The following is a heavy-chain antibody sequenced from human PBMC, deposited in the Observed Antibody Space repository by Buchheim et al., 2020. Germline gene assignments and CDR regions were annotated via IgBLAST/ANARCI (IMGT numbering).Heavy chain of an antibody. CDR1: GFTFSSYA. CDR3: AKDQNDSSGYYSAFDY. J-gene: IGHJ4*02. CDR2: ISGSGGST. D-gene: IGHD3-22*01. V-gene: IGHV3-23*01. Sequence: EVQLLESGGGLVQPGGSLRLSCAASGFTFSSYAMSWIRQAPGKGLEWVSAISGSGGSTYYADSVKGRFTISRDNSKNTLYLQMNSLRAKDTAVYYCAKDQNDSSGYYSAFDYWGQGTL.